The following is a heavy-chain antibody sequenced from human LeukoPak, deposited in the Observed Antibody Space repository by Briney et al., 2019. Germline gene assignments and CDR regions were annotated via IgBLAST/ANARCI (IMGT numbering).Heavy chain of an antibody. J-gene: IGHJ5*02. D-gene: IGHD6-13*01. CDR3: ARSDRGSSWYMYDP. CDR2: ISAYNGNT. CDR1: GGTFSSYA. Sequence: ASVKVSCKASGGTFSSYAISWVRQAPGQGLEWMGWISAYNGNTNYAQKLQGRVTMTTDTSTSTAYMELRSLRSDDTAVYYCARSDRGSSWYMYDPWGQGTPVTVSS. V-gene: IGHV1-18*01.